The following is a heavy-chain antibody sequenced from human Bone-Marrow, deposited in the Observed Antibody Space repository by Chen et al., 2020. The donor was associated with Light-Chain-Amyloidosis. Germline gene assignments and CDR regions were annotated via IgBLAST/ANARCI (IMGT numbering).Heavy chain of an antibody. Sequence: VQLVASGGGAVQPGRSLRLSCAASGFRFRNYAMHWVRQTPDKGLEWLAVISDDGNKKFYRDSFQGRFTISRDNSKTTLYMAMDTLTVEDTAIYYCAREGGGVEGRPFDYWGQGALVTVSS. CDR1: GFRFRNYA. D-gene: IGHD3-16*01. J-gene: IGHJ4*02. CDR3: AREGGGVEGRPFDY. CDR2: ISDDGNKK. V-gene: IGHV3-30-3*01.